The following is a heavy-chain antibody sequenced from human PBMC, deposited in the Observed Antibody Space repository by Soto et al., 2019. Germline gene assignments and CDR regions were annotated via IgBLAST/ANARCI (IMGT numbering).Heavy chain of an antibody. CDR3: ARDATFGSGSYYTTIRYYGMDV. Sequence: PGGSLRLSCAASGFTFSSYWMHWVRQAPGKGLVWVSRINSDGSSTSYADSVKGRFTISRDNAKNTLYLQMNSLRAEDTAVYYCARDATFGSGSYYTTIRYYGMDVWGQGTTVTSP. CDR2: INSDGSST. D-gene: IGHD3-10*01. J-gene: IGHJ6*02. V-gene: IGHV3-74*01. CDR1: GFTFSSYW.